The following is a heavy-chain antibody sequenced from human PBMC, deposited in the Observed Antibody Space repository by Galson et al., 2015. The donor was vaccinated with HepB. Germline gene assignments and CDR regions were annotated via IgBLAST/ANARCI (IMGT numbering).Heavy chain of an antibody. V-gene: IGHV4-39*07. J-gene: IGHJ4*02. Sequence: LSLTCTVSGGSISSSSYYWGWIRQPPGKGLEWIGSIYYSGSTYYNPSLKSRVTISVDTSKNQFSLKLSSVTAADTAVYYCATPGGDYYDSSGYYSPPFDYWGQGTLVTVSS. D-gene: IGHD3-22*01. CDR3: ATPGGDYYDSSGYYSPPFDY. CDR2: IYYSGST. CDR1: GGSISSSSYY.